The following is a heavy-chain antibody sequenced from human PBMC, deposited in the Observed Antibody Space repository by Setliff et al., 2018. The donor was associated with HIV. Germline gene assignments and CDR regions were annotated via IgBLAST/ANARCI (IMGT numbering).Heavy chain of an antibody. CDR3: AKEPKLGGIAAPFDY. CDR2: ISDGGGST. J-gene: IGHJ4*02. V-gene: IGHV3-23*01. D-gene: IGHD6-6*01. CDR1: GFTFSSYP. Sequence: GESLKISCAASGFTFSSYPMSWVRQSPGKGPEWVSAISDGGGSTYYAVSVKGRFTISRDNSKNTLYLQMNSLRVEDTAVYYCAKEPKLGGIAAPFDYWGQGTRVTVSS.